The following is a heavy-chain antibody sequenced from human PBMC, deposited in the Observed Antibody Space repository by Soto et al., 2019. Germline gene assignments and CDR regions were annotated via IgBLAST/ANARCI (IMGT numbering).Heavy chain of an antibody. CDR2: ISTSNGNT. D-gene: IGHD2-2*01. V-gene: IGHV1-18*04. J-gene: IGHJ4*02. Sequence: QVHLVQSGAEVKMPGASVKVSCKASGYSFTSFGISWVRQAPGQGLEWMGWISTSNGNTKYEQKFQGRVNMNTDTSTSTANMELRSLRSDDTAVYYCGREYCSSTRCFQPDYWGQGTLVTVSS. CDR3: GREYCSSTRCFQPDY. CDR1: GYSFTSFG.